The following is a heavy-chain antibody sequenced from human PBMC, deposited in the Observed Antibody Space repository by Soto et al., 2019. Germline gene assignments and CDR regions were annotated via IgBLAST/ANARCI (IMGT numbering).Heavy chain of an antibody. CDR3: ARDQRPRYDFWSGTTYGMXV. D-gene: IGHD3-3*01. CDR1: GGTFSSYA. CDR2: IIPIFGTA. J-gene: IGHJ6*02. Sequence: ASVKVSCKASGGTFSSYAISWVRQAPGQGLEWMGGIIPIFGTANYAQKFQGRVTITADESTGTAYMELSSLRSEDTAVYYCARDQRPRYDFWSGTTYGMXVWGQGTTVTSP. V-gene: IGHV1-69*13.